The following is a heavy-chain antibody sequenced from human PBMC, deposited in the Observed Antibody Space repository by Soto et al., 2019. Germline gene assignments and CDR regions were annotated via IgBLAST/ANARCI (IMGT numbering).Heavy chain of an antibody. V-gene: IGHV4-30-4*08. Sequence: QVQLQQSGPGLVKPSQTLSLTCTVSGGSISSEYCHWTWIRQSPGKGPEWIGYIHHGGSILYNPSLKSRVTISVDTSKNQFSLHLTSVTAADTAVYFCAREDDGGDSLDVWGQGTTVTVSS. CDR2: IHHGGSI. CDR3: AREDDGGDSLDV. D-gene: IGHD2-21*02. CDR1: GGSISSEYCH. J-gene: IGHJ6*02.